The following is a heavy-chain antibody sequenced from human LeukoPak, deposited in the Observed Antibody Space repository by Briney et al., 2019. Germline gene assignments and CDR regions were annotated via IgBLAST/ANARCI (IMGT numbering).Heavy chain of an antibody. V-gene: IGHV1-8*01. CDR2: MNPNSGNT. CDR1: GYTFTSYD. Sequence: GASVKVSCKASGYTFTSYDINWVRQATGQGLEWMGWMNPNSGNTGYAQKFQGRVTMTRNTSISTAYMEPSSLRSEDTAVYYCARAAWETVVAATDWFDPWGQGTLVTVSS. D-gene: IGHD2-15*01. J-gene: IGHJ5*02. CDR3: ARAAWETVVAATDWFDP.